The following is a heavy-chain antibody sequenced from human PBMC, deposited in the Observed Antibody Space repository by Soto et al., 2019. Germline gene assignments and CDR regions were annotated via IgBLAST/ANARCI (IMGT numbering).Heavy chain of an antibody. CDR2: ISYDGSNN. CDR3: GGSYYYDRRGHYSGPVYYFDY. CDR1: GFTFTNYA. J-gene: IGHJ4*02. Sequence: GGSLRLSCAASGFTFTNYAMHWVRQAPGKGLEWVTFISYDGSNNYYADSVKGRFTVSRANSNNTLYLQMNSLRADDTAAYYCGGSYYYDRRGHYSGPVYYFDYGGQGTLVPFPS. V-gene: IGHV3-30-3*01. D-gene: IGHD3-22*01.